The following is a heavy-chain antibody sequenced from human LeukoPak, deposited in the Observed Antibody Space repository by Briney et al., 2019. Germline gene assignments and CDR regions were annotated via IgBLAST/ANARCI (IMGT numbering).Heavy chain of an antibody. J-gene: IGHJ4*02. Sequence: GGSLRLSCAASGFTFSSYWMSWVRQAPGKGLEWVAYIKQDGSEKYYVDSVKGRFTISRDNAKNSLYLQMNSLRAEDTAVYYCARDKIVGATNLDYWGQGTLVTVSS. CDR2: IKQDGSEK. V-gene: IGHV3-7*01. CDR3: ARDKIVGATNLDY. D-gene: IGHD1-26*01. CDR1: GFTFSSYW.